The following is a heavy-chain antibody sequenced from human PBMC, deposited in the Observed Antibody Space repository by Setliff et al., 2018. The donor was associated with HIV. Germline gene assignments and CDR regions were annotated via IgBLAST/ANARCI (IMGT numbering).Heavy chain of an antibody. Sequence: SETLSLTCVVYGRSFSAYYWSWIRQPAGKGLEWIGHIHTSGSTKYNPSLKSRVTISADTSKNQFSLNLSSVTAAETAVYYCARVGYHGSGRYSFDYWGQGTLVTVSS. CDR3: ARVGYHGSGRYSFDY. V-gene: IGHV4-59*10. CDR1: GRSFSAYY. D-gene: IGHD3-10*01. J-gene: IGHJ4*02. CDR2: IHTSGST.